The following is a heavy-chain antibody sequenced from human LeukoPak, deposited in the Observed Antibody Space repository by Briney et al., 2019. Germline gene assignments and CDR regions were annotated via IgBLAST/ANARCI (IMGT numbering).Heavy chain of an antibody. V-gene: IGHV3-66*02. Sequence: GGSLRLSCAASGFIVSSNYMNLVRQAPGKGLEWVSVIYSGGSTYYADSVKGRFTISRDNSKNTVNLQMNDLRAEDTAVYYCARSWDARLNFDYWGQGTLVTVSS. J-gene: IGHJ4*02. CDR1: GFIVSSNY. D-gene: IGHD1-26*01. CDR3: ARSWDARLNFDY. CDR2: IYSGGST.